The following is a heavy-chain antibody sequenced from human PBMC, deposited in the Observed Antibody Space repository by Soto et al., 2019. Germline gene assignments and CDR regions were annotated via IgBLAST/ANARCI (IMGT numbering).Heavy chain of an antibody. D-gene: IGHD2-15*01. CDR1: GFTFSSYA. V-gene: IGHV3-23*01. CDR2: ISSGGVNT. CDR3: AGPYCGGGSCYLTEYFQY. J-gene: IGHJ1*01. Sequence: PGGSLRLSCAVSGFTFSSYAMSWVRQAPGEGLEWVSTISSGGVNTYYAGSVKGRFTISRDNSKNTLYLQMNSLRDDDTAVYYCAGPYCGGGSCYLTEYFQYWGQGTLVTVSS.